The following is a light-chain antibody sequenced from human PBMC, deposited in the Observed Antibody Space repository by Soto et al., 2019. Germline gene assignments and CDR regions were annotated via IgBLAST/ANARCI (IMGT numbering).Light chain of an antibody. Sequence: QSVLTQPPSASGPPGQRVTISCSGSSSNIGSNYGYWYQHLPGTAPKLLIFRNNQRPSGVPDRFSGSKSGTSASLAISGLRSEDEADYYCASWDDSLSGWVFGGGTKLTVL. V-gene: IGLV1-47*01. CDR3: ASWDDSLSGWV. J-gene: IGLJ3*02. CDR2: RNN. CDR1: SSNIGSNY.